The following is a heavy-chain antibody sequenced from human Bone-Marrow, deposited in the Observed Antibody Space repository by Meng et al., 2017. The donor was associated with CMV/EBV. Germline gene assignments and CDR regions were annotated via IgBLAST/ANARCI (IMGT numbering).Heavy chain of an antibody. J-gene: IGHJ4*02. CDR1: GLTVSSNF. D-gene: IGHD3-9*01. CDR2: IFGGGGT. CDR3: ATSPLDWVPVRLDY. V-gene: IGHV3-66*02. Sequence: LSLTCAASGLTVSSNFMTWVRQAPGKGLEWVSVIFGGGGTNYADSVKGRFAISRDKSTNTLYLQMNSLGPEDSAVYYCATSPLDWVPVRLDYWGQGTLVTVSS.